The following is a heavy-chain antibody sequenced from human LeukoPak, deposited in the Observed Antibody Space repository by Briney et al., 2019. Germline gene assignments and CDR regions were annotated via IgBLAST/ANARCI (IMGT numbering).Heavy chain of an antibody. CDR2: IRYDGSNK. D-gene: IGHD6-13*01. J-gene: IGHJ4*02. V-gene: IGHV3-30*02. Sequence: GGSLRLSCAASGFTFSSYGMHWVRQAPGKGLEWVAFIRYDGSNKYYADSVKGRFTISRDNSKNTLYLEMNSLRAEDTAVYYCANSHSSSWAYFDYWGQGTLVTVSS. CDR3: ANSHSSSWAYFDY. CDR1: GFTFSSYG.